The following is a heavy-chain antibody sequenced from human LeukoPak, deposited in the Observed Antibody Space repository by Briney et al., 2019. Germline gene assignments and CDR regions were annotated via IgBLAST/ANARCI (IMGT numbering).Heavy chain of an antibody. V-gene: IGHV1-69*05. D-gene: IGHD2-2*01. Sequence: SVMVSCKASGGTFSSYAISWVRQAPGQGLEWMGVIIPIFGTANYAQKFQGIVTITTDESTSTAYMELSSLRSEDTAVYYCARAPLGYCSSTSCPGDYWGQGTLVTVSS. CDR3: ARAPLGYCSSTSCPGDY. CDR2: IIPIFGTA. CDR1: GGTFSSYA. J-gene: IGHJ4*02.